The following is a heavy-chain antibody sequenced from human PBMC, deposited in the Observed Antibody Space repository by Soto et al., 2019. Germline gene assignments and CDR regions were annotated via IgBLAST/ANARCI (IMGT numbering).Heavy chain of an antibody. D-gene: IGHD3-10*01. Sequence: SSETLSLTCTVSGGSISSYYWSWIRQPPGKGLEWIGYIYYSGSTNYNPSLKSRVTISVDTSKNQFSLKLSSVTAADTAVYYCARRDPFGNLKGYYGMDVWGQGTTVTVSS. J-gene: IGHJ6*02. CDR3: ARRDPFGNLKGYYGMDV. CDR1: GGSISSYY. CDR2: IYYSGST. V-gene: IGHV4-59*01.